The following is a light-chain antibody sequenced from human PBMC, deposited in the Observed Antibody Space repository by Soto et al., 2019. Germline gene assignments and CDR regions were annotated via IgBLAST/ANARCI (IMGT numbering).Light chain of an antibody. V-gene: IGKV1-33*01. Sequence: QVRRLQSCLCAAVGERVAISGQGSQNINNYLNWYQQKPGRAPKLLIYDASNLEAGVPSRSRGRRSRTAFPFTISRLQPEDIAPYSCPQYENLPTFGQGTRLEIK. CDR1: QNINNY. J-gene: IGKJ5*01. CDR2: DAS. CDR3: PQYENLPT.